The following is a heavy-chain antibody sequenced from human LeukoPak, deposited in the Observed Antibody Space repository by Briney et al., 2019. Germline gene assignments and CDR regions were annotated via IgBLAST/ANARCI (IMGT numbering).Heavy chain of an antibody. CDR2: ITSSSGTI. V-gene: IGHV3-48*01. D-gene: IGHD1-20*01. CDR3: ARVRDAYNYFHY. CDR1: GFTFSSYS. J-gene: IGHJ4*02. Sequence: QAGGSLRLSCAASGFTFSSYSMNWVRQSPGKGLEWVSYITSSSGTIYYAGSVKGRFTISRDNAKNSLYLQMNSLRAEDTAVYYCARVRDAYNYFHYWGQGTLVTVSS.